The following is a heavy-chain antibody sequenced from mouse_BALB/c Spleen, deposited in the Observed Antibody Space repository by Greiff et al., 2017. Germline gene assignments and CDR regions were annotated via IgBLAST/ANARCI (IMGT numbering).Heavy chain of an antibody. CDR3: ASRGARWYFDV. Sequence: EVKLMESGPGLVKPSQSLSLTCTVTGYSITSDYAWNWIRQCPGNKLEWMGYISNSGSTSYNPSLKSRISITRDTSKNQFFLQLNSVTTEDTATYYCASRGARWYFDVWGAGTTVTVSS. CDR1: GYSITSDYA. J-gene: IGHJ1*01. V-gene: IGHV3-2*02. CDR2: ISNSGST.